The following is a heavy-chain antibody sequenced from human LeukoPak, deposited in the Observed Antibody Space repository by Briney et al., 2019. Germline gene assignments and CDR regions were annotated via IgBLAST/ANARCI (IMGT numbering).Heavy chain of an antibody. D-gene: IGHD3-10*02. CDR2: INHSGST. CDR1: GGSFSGYY. Sequence: SGTLSLTCAVYGGSFSGYYWSWIRQPPGKGLELIGEINHSGSTNYNPSLKSRVTISVDTSKNQFSLKLSSVTAADTAVYYCARALMSPISIWGQGTMVTVSS. V-gene: IGHV4-34*01. J-gene: IGHJ3*02. CDR3: ARALMSPISI.